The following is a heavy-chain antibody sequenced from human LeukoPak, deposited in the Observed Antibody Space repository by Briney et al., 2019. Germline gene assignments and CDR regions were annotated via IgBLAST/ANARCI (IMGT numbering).Heavy chain of an antibody. CDR3: ARGPGIAVAGYFDY. D-gene: IGHD6-19*01. Sequence: SETLPLTCAVYGGSFSGYYWSWIRQPPGKGLEGIGEINHSGSTNYSPSLKSRVTISVDTSKNQFSLKLSSVTAADTAVYYCARGPGIAVAGYFDYWGEGTPVSASS. V-gene: IGHV4-34*01. CDR1: GGSFSGYY. CDR2: INHSGST. J-gene: IGHJ4*02.